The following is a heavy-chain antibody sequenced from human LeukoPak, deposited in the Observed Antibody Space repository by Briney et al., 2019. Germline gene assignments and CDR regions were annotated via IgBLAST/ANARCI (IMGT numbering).Heavy chain of an antibody. CDR3: ARQYSGYDLYYFDY. Sequence: SVKVSCKASGGTFSSYAISWVRQAPGQGLEWMGGIIPIFGTANYTQKFQGRVTITADESTSTAYMELSSLRSEDTAVYYCARQYSGYDLYYFDYWGQGTLVIVSS. D-gene: IGHD5-12*01. CDR2: IIPIFGTA. CDR1: GGTFSSYA. V-gene: IGHV1-69*01. J-gene: IGHJ4*02.